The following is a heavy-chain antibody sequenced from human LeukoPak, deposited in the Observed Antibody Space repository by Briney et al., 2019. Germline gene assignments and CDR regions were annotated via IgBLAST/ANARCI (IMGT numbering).Heavy chain of an antibody. V-gene: IGHV3-7*01. CDR2: IKQDGSEK. J-gene: IGHJ4*02. CDR1: GFTFSSYW. D-gene: IGHD4-17*01. Sequence: GGSLRLSCAASGFTFSSYWMSWVRQAPGKGLEWVANIKQDGSEKYYVDSVKGRFTISRDNAKNSLYLQMNSLRAEDTAVYYCARDGHDYGDYFFDYWGQGTLVTVSS. CDR3: ARDGHDYGDYFFDY.